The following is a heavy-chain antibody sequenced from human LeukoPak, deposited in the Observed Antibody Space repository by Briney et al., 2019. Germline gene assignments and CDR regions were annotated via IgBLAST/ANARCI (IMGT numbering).Heavy chain of an antibody. Sequence: ASVKVSCKASGYTSTSYDVNWVRQATGQGLEWMGWMNPNSGNTGYAQKFQGRDTINRNTSISTAYMELSSLRSEDTAVYYCARAYSSGYSHDAFDIWGQGTMVTVSS. J-gene: IGHJ3*02. D-gene: IGHD3-22*01. CDR3: ARAYSSGYSHDAFDI. CDR1: GYTSTSYD. CDR2: MNPNSGNT. V-gene: IGHV1-8*03.